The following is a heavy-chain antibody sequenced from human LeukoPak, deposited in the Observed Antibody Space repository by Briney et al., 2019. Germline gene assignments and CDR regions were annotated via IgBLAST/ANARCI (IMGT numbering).Heavy chain of an antibody. CDR2: ISFTGGAT. V-gene: IGHV3-23*01. D-gene: IGHD4-17*01. CDR1: GLTFSSYA. Sequence: GGSLRLSCAASGLTFSSYAMSWVRQAPEKGLEWVSAISFTGGATYYADSVKGRFTISRDNSKNTLYLQMNSLRADDTAVYYCAKADRPTTVTPYFDYWGQGTLVTVSS. J-gene: IGHJ4*02. CDR3: AKADRPTTVTPYFDY.